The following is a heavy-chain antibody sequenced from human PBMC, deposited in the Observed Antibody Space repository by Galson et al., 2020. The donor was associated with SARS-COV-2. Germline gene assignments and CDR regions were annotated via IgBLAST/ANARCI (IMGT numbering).Heavy chain of an antibody. J-gene: IGHJ4*02. CDR1: GFTFSSYA. D-gene: IGHD3-3*01. CDR3: AKLDFWSGYPDY. Sequence: GESLKISCAASGFTFSSYAMSWVRQAPGKGLEWVSAISGSGGSTYYADSVKGRFTISRDNSKNTLYLQMNSLRAEDTAVYYCAKLDFWSGYPDYWGQGTLVTVSS. V-gene: IGHV3-23*01. CDR2: ISGSGGST.